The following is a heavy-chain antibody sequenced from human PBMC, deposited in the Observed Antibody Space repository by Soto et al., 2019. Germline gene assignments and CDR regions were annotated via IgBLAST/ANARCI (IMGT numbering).Heavy chain of an antibody. J-gene: IGHJ6*02. D-gene: IGHD2-21*01. Sequence: SETLSLTCTVSGGSISSYYWSWIRQPPGKGLEWIGYISYSGSTNYNPSLKSRVTISVDTSKNQFSLKLSSVTAADTAVYYCAASCVGCGGFNYYGMDVWGQGTTVTVSS. CDR2: ISYSGST. CDR3: AASCVGCGGFNYYGMDV. V-gene: IGHV4-59*12. CDR1: GGSISSYY.